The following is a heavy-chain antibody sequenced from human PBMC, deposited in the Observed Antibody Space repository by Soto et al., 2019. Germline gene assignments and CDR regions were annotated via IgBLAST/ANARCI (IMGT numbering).Heavy chain of an antibody. CDR2: IYYSGST. Sequence: SETLSLTCTVSGLSISSGGYYWSWIRQHPGKGLEWIGYIYYSGSTYYNPSLKSRVTISVDTSKNQFSLKLSSVTAADTAVYYCARVPLYDPYSTFDYWGQGTLVTVSS. CDR3: ARVPLYDPYSTFDY. J-gene: IGHJ4*02. V-gene: IGHV4-31*03. D-gene: IGHD3-16*01. CDR1: GLSISSGGYY.